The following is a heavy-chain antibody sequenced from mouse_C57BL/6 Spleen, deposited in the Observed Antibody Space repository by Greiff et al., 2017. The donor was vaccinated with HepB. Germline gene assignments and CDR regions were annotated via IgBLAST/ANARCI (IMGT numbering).Heavy chain of an antibody. CDR2: ISYDGSN. Sequence: VQLQQSGPGLVKPSQSLSLTCSVTGYSITSGYYWNWIRQFPGNKLEWMGYISYDGSNNYNPSLKNRISITRDTSKNQFFLKLNSVTTEDTATYYCAREGPLLRRYFDVWGTGTTVTVSS. J-gene: IGHJ1*03. V-gene: IGHV3-6*01. CDR3: AREGPLLRRYFDV. CDR1: GYSITSGYY. D-gene: IGHD2-4*01.